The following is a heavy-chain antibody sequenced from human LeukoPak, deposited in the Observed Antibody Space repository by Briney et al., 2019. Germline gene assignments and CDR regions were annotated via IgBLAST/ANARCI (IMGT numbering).Heavy chain of an antibody. CDR1: GFTFSSYG. Sequence: GSLRLSCAASGFTFSSYGMHWVRQAPGKGLEWVAFIRYDGSNKYYADSVKGRFTISRDNSKNTLYLQMNSLRAEDTAVYYCARGGYSSSWYSWFDPWGQGTLVTVSS. V-gene: IGHV3-30*02. J-gene: IGHJ5*02. D-gene: IGHD6-13*01. CDR3: ARGGYSSSWYSWFDP. CDR2: IRYDGSNK.